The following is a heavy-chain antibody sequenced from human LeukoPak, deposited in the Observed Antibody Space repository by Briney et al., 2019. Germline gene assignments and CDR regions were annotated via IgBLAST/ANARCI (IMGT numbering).Heavy chain of an antibody. CDR1: GFTFSDYW. V-gene: IGHV3-7*01. D-gene: IGHD6-6*01. J-gene: IGHJ4*02. CDR3: ARRGGSSSRRSPIDY. Sequence: PGGSLRLSCTASGFTFSDYWMNWVRQAPGKGPEWVANIKQDGSQRYYVDSVRGRFTISRDNAKNSLFLQMNGLRAEDTAVYYCARRGGSSSRRSPIDYWGQGALVIVSS. CDR2: IKQDGSQR.